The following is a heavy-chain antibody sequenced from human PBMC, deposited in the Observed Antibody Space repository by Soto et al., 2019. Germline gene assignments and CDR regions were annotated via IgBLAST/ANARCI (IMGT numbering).Heavy chain of an antibody. CDR3: ARGGDIVVVVAATPSWFDP. J-gene: IGHJ5*02. D-gene: IGHD2-15*01. CDR2: ISSSGSTI. V-gene: IGHV3-48*03. Sequence: LRLSCAASGFTFSSYEMNWVRQAPGKGLEWVSYISSSGSTIYYADSVKGRFTISRDNAKNSLYLQMNSLRAEDTAVYYCARGGDIVVVVAATPSWFDPWGQGTLVTVSS. CDR1: GFTFSSYE.